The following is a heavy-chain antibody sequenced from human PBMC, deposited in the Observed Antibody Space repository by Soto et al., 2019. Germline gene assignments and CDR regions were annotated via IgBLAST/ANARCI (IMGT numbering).Heavy chain of an antibody. V-gene: IGHV4-39*01. Sequence: PSETLSLTCTVSGGSISSSSYYWGWIRQPPGKGLEWIGSIYYSGSTYYNPSLKSRVTISVDTSKNQFSLKLSSVTATDTAVYYCASPDTPTVTYAQHYYYGMDVWGQGTTVTVSS. D-gene: IGHD4-17*01. CDR3: ASPDTPTVTYAQHYYYGMDV. J-gene: IGHJ6*02. CDR1: GGSISSSSYY. CDR2: IYYSGST.